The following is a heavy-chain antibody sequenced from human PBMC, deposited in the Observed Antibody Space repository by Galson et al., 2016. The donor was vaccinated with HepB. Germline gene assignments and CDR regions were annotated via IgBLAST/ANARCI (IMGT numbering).Heavy chain of an antibody. V-gene: IGHV4-61*02. CDR2: IYTTGNT. D-gene: IGHD1-26*01. CDR3: ARDHIGSHYYYYYMDV. CDR1: GGSVGSGSYY. J-gene: IGHJ6*03. Sequence: TLSLTCTVSGGSVGSGSYYWSWLRQPAGKGLEWIGRIYTTGNTRYNPSLKSRVTMSTDTSKNQFSLKLSSVTAADTAVYYCARDHIGSHYYYYYMDVWGKGITVTVSS.